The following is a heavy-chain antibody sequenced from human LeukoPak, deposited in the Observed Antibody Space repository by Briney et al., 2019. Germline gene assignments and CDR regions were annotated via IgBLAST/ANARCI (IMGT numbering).Heavy chain of an antibody. CDR1: GFTFSSYS. CDR3: ASTAVPAAIGAWFDP. J-gene: IGHJ5*02. Sequence: GGSLRLSCAASGFTFSSYSMNWVRQAPGKGLEWVSSISSSSSYIYYADSVKGRFTISRDNAKNSLYLQMNSLRAEDTAVYYCASTAVPAAIGAWFDPWGQGTLVTVSS. V-gene: IGHV3-21*01. CDR2: ISSSSSYI. D-gene: IGHD2-2*02.